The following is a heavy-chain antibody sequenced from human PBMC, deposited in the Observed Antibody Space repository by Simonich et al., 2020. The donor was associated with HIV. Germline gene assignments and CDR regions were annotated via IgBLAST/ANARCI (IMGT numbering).Heavy chain of an antibody. Sequence: EVQLVESGGGLVKPGGSLRLSCAASGFTFNTASMSWVRQAPGKGREWVGRIQSKTDGGTTDYTAPMKGRFTISRDDSKNTLYLQMNSLKTEDTAVYYCARDPGSGSYDYWGQGTLVTVSS. V-gene: IGHV3-15*01. D-gene: IGHD1-26*01. J-gene: IGHJ4*02. CDR3: ARDPGSGSYDY. CDR1: GFTFNTAS. CDR2: IQSKTDGGTT.